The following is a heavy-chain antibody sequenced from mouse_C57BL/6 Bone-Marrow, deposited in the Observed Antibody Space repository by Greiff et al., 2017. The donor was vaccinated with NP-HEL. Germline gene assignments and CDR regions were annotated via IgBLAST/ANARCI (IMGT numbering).Heavy chain of an antibody. Sequence: VQLQQSGPELVKPGASVKISCKASGYTFTDYYMNWVKQSHGKSLEWIGDINPNNGGTSYNQKFKGKATLTVDKSSSTAYMELRSLTSEDSAVYYCARERLDYDVWFAYWGQGTLVTVSA. V-gene: IGHV1-26*01. CDR1: GYTFTDYY. D-gene: IGHD2-4*01. J-gene: IGHJ3*01. CDR3: ARERLDYDVWFAY. CDR2: INPNNGGT.